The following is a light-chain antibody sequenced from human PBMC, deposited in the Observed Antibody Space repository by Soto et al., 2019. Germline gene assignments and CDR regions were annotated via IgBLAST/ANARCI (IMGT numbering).Light chain of an antibody. CDR2: GAS. V-gene: IGKV1-9*01. CDR1: QGVRSY. CDR3: QQYDSFSVT. Sequence: IQLTQSPSSLSASVGDRVTITCRASQGVRSYLAWYQQKPGQAPKLLIYGASTLQSGVPSRFSGSGSGTEFTLTISSLQPDDFATYYCQQYDSFSVTFGQGTKVEIK. J-gene: IGKJ1*01.